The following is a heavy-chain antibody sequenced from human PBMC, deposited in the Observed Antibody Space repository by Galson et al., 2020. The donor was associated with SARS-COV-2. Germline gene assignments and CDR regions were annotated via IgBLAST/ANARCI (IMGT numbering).Heavy chain of an antibody. CDR3: AKQGDVFAFSSSRRLDY. CDR1: GFNFNNYG. Sequence: GESLKISCEASGFNFNNYGMHWVRQAPGKGLEWVAVITYEGSIKYYADSLKGRFTISRDSSKKTLYLQMDSLRPEDTAVYYCAKQGDVFAFSSSRRLDYWGQGTLVTVPA. V-gene: IGHV3-30*18. CDR2: ITYEGSIK. J-gene: IGHJ4*02. D-gene: IGHD2-2*01.